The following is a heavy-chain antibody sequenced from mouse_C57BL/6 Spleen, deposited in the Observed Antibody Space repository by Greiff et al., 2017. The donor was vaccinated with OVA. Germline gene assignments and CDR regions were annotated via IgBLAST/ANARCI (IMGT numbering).Heavy chain of an antibody. J-gene: IGHJ2*01. D-gene: IGHD1-1*01. Sequence: QVQLQQPGAELVRPGSSVKLSCKASGYTFTSYWMDWVKQRPGQGLEWIGNIYPSDSETHYNQKFKDKATLTVDKSSSTAYMQLSSLTSEDSAVYYCARGEGYYYGSSSYWGQGTTLTVSS. CDR1: GYTFTSYW. CDR2: IYPSDSET. CDR3: ARGEGYYYGSSSY. V-gene: IGHV1-61*01.